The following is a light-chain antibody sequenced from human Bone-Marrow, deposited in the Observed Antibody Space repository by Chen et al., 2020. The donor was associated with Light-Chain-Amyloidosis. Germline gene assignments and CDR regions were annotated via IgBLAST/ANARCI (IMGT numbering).Light chain of an antibody. CDR3: SSYTITNTLV. Sequence: QSALTQPASVSGSPGQSITISCTGTSSDVGGDNHVSWYQQHPDKAPKLMIYEVTNRPSSVPDRCSGSKSDNTASLTISGLQTEDEADYFCSSYTITNTLVFGSGTRVTVL. CDR1: SSDVGGDNH. V-gene: IGLV2-14*01. CDR2: EVT. J-gene: IGLJ1*01.